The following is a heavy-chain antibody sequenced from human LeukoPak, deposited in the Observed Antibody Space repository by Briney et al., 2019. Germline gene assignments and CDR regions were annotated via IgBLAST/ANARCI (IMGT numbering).Heavy chain of an antibody. D-gene: IGHD4-23*01. CDR3: ARWRATARPETRGVFDS. J-gene: IGHJ4*02. V-gene: IGHV4-39*01. CDR2: IYFSGSN. Sequence: SETPSLTSTVSGGSPSTTINYRGWVRHPPGKGLGCIGNIYFSGSNYYNPSLKSRVTISVDTSQNQFSLKLSSVTAADTAAFYCARWRATARPETRGVFDSWGQGTLVTVSS. CDR1: GGSPSTTINY.